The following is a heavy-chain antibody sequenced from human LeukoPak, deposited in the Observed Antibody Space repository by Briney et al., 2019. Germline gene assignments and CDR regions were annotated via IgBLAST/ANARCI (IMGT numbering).Heavy chain of an antibody. V-gene: IGHV4-59*01. J-gene: IGHJ4*02. CDR1: GGSISSYY. Sequence: SETLSLTCTVSGGSISSYYWSRIRQPPGKGLEWIGYIYYSGSTNYNPSLKSRVTISVDTSKNQFSLKLSSVTAADTAVYYCARDSSWGPFDYWGQGTLVTVSS. D-gene: IGHD6-13*01. CDR3: ARDSSWGPFDY. CDR2: IYYSGST.